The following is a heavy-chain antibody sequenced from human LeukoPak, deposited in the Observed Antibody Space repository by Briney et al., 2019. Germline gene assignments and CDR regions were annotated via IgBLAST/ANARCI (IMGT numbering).Heavy chain of an antibody. CDR3: AKEGAAPGPDFDY. CDR2: IDPSGSA. J-gene: IGHJ4*02. CDR1: GASIRHYY. Sequence: SETLSLTSTVCGASIRHYYWSWIRQPAGKGLEWTGRIDPSGSANYNPSLKSRVTMSIDTSKNQFALKLYSVTAADTAVYYCAKEGAAPGPDFDYWGQGTLVIVSS. D-gene: IGHD6-13*01. V-gene: IGHV4-4*07.